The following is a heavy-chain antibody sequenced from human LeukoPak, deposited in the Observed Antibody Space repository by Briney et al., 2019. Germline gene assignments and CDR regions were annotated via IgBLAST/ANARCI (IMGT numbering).Heavy chain of an antibody. CDR1: GFTFSSYA. CDR2: ISGSGGST. J-gene: IGHJ4*02. D-gene: IGHD4-17*01. V-gene: IGHV3-23*01. CDR3: ANSMSEDDYGDYRPPRFDY. Sequence: GGSLRLSCAASGFTFSSYAMSWVRQAPGKGLEWVSAISGSGGSTYYADSVKGRFTISRDNSKNTLYLQMNSLRAEDTAVYYCANSMSEDDYGDYRPPRFDYWGQGTLVTVSS.